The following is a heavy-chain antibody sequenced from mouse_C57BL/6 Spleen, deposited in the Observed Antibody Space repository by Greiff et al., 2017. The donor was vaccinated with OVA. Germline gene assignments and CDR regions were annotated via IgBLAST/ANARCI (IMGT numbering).Heavy chain of an antibody. CDR1: GFTFSDYG. J-gene: IGHJ3*01. CDR2: ISSGSSTL. D-gene: IGHD2-3*01. V-gene: IGHV5-17*01. CDR3: ARPGIYDGYYGWFAY. Sequence: EVMLVESGGGLVKPGGSLKLSCAASGFTFSDYGMHWVRQAPEKGLEWVAYISSGSSTLYYADTVKGRFTISRDNAKNTLFLQMTSLRSEDTAMYYCARPGIYDGYYGWFAYWGQGTLVTVSA.